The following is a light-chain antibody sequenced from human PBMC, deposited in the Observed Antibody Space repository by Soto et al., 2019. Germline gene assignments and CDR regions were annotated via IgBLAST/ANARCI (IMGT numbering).Light chain of an antibody. V-gene: IGKV3-20*01. CDR3: QQYGSSPPYT. CDR2: GAS. Sequence: EIVLTQSPGTLSLSPGERATLSCRASQSVSSSYLAWYQQKPGQAPRLLIYGASSRATGIPDRFSGSGSGTDFTPNISRLEPEDFAVYYCQQYGSSPPYTFGQGTKVEIK. J-gene: IGKJ2*01. CDR1: QSVSSSY.